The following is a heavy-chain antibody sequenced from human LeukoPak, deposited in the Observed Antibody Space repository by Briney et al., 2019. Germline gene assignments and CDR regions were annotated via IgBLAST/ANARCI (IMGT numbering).Heavy chain of an antibody. CDR3: ARVRGADYYYFDY. Sequence: ASVKVSCKASGYTFTGYYMHWVRQAPGQGLEWMGWINPNSGGTNYAQKFQGRVTMTRDTSISTAYMELSRLRSDDTAVYYCARVRGADYYYFDYWGQGTLVTVSS. CDR1: GYTFTGYY. CDR2: INPNSGGT. D-gene: IGHD4/OR15-4a*01. V-gene: IGHV1-2*02. J-gene: IGHJ4*02.